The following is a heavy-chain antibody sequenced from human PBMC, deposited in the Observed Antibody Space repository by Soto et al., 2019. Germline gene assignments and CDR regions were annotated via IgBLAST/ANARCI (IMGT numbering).Heavy chain of an antibody. J-gene: IGHJ4*02. CDR1: GFTFSSYV. Sequence: EVQLLESGGGLVQPGGSLRLSCAASGFTFSSYVMSWGRQAPGKGLEWVSGISGSGGSTYYADSVKGRFTISRDNSKNTLYLQMNSLRAEDTAVYYCAKVPYDFWSGYYPPLYCDYWGQGTLVTVSS. D-gene: IGHD3-3*01. CDR2: ISGSGGST. CDR3: AKVPYDFWSGYYPPLYCDY. V-gene: IGHV3-23*01.